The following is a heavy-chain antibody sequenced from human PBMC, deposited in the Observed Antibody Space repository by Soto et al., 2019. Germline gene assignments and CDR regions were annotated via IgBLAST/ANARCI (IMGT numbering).Heavy chain of an antibody. CDR3: AHSGTTVTTWSWFDP. D-gene: IGHD4-17*01. CDR1: GFSLSTSEVG. V-gene: IGHV2-5*02. CDR2: IYWDDDK. Sequence: QITLKESGPTLVKPTQTLTLTCTFSGFSLSTSEVGVGWIRQPPGKALEWLALIYWDDDKRYSPSLKSRLTITKDTSKNQVVLTMTNMDPVDTATYYCAHSGTTVTTWSWFDPWGQGTLVTVSS. J-gene: IGHJ5*02.